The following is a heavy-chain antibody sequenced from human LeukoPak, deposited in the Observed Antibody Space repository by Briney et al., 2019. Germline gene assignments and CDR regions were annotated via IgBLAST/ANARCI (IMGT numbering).Heavy chain of an antibody. Sequence: PGGSLRLSCAASGFTFSSYGMHWVRQAPGKGLEWVAFIRYDGSNKYYADSVKGRFTISRGNSKNTLYLQMNSLRAEDTAVYYCAIHSSSWYWNYFDYWGQGTLVTVSS. CDR2: IRYDGSNK. V-gene: IGHV3-30*02. CDR1: GFTFSSYG. J-gene: IGHJ4*02. CDR3: AIHSSSWYWNYFDY. D-gene: IGHD6-13*01.